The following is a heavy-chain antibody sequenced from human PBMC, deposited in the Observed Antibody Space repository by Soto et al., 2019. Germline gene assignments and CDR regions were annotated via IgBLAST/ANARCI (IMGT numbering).Heavy chain of an antibody. D-gene: IGHD6-13*01. CDR2: ISTSGSAT. J-gene: IGHJ6*02. CDR3: ASYSSSWYSAYYGMDV. Sequence: TVGSLRLSCAASGFTFSDSYMNWIRQAPGKGLEWISYISTSGSATYYADSVKGRFTISRDNAKNSLFLQMNSLRAEDTAVYYCASYSSSWYSAYYGMDVWGQGTTVTVSS. CDR1: GFTFSDSY. V-gene: IGHV3-11*01.